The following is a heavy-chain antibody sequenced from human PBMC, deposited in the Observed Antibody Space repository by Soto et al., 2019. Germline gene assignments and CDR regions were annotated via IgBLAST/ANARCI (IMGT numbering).Heavy chain of an antibody. CDR3: AKSPNFYCSSPNCYKYYFDH. Sequence: PRGCLRLSCAASGFPFNTYGIHWVRQSPGKGVEWVAVISYDGSEKYYVDSVNGRFTISKDNSKNTLYLQMNGLRPEDTAVYYCAKSPNFYCSSPNCYKYYFDHWGQGTRVTVSS. CDR2: ISYDGSEK. J-gene: IGHJ4*02. V-gene: IGHV3-30*18. CDR1: GFPFNTYG. D-gene: IGHD2-2*02.